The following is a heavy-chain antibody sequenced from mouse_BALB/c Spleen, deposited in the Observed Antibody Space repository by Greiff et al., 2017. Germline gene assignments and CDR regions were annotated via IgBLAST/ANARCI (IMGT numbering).Heavy chain of an antibody. Sequence: QVQLQQSGAELVRPGTSVKVSCKASGYAFTNYLIEWVKQRPGQGLEWIGVINPGSGGTNYNEKFKGKATLTADKSSSTAYMQLSSLTSDDSAVYFCARHYGSSPLYAMDYWGQGTSVTVSS. D-gene: IGHD1-1*01. J-gene: IGHJ4*01. CDR2: INPGSGGT. CDR3: ARHYGSSPLYAMDY. V-gene: IGHV1-54*01. CDR1: GYAFTNYL.